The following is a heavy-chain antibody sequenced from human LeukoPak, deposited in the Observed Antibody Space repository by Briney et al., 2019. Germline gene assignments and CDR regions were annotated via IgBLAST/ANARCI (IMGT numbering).Heavy chain of an antibody. D-gene: IGHD3-22*01. V-gene: IGHV1-69*01. CDR3: ARGDSSGYPDYFDY. J-gene: IGHJ4*02. CDR2: IIPIFGTA. CDR1: GGTFSSYA. Sequence: SVKVSCKASGGTFSSYAISWVRQAPGQGLEWMGGIIPIFGTANYAQKFHGRVTITADESTSTAYMELSSLRSEDTAVYYCARGDSSGYPDYFDYWGQGTLVTVSS.